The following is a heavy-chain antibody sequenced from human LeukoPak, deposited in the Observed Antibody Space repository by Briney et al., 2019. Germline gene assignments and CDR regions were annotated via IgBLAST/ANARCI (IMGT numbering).Heavy chain of an antibody. D-gene: IGHD3-22*01. V-gene: IGHV1-2*02. Sequence: ASVKVSCKASGYTFTGYYMHWVRQAPGQGLEWMGWINPNSGGTNYAQKFQGRVTMTRDTSISTAYMELSGLRSDDTAAYYCARWEEYYYDNTHAFDIWGQGTMVTVSS. CDR3: ARWEEYYYDNTHAFDI. J-gene: IGHJ3*02. CDR2: INPNSGGT. CDR1: GYTFTGYY.